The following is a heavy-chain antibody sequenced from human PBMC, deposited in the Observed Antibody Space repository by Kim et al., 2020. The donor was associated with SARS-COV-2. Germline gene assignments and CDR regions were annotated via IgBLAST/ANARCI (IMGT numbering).Heavy chain of an antibody. CDR1: GGSFSGYY. V-gene: IGHV4-34*01. CDR3: ARGYRGWKKAKNYGMAV. D-gene: IGHD3-10*01. Sequence: SETLSLTCAVYGGSFSGYYWSWIRQPPGKGLEWIGEINHSGSTNYNPSLKSRVTISVDTSKNQFSLKLSSVTAADTAVYYCARGYRGWKKAKNYGMAVLG. CDR2: INHSGST. J-gene: IGHJ6*01.